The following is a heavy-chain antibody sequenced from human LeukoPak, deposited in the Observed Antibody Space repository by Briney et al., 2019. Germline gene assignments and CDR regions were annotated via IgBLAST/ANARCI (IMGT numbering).Heavy chain of an antibody. J-gene: IGHJ6*04. CDR3: AELGITMIGGV. CDR1: GFTFSRYW. V-gene: IGHV3-7*01. CDR2: IMEDGSEA. D-gene: IGHD3-10*02. Sequence: PGGSLRLSCAAAGFTFSRYWMSWVRQATGKGLECVAKIMEDGSEAHYVDSVKGRFTISRDNAKESLYLQMNSLRAEDTAVYYCAELGITMIGGVWGKGTTVTISS.